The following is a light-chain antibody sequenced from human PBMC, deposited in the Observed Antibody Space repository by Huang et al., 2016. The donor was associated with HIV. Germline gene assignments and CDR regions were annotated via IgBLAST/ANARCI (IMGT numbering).Light chain of an antibody. Sequence: EVVMTQSPATLSVSPGERATLSCRASQSVRSDLAWYQQKPGQAPRLLISDASTRATGSPARFSGTGSGTEFTLTISSLQSEDFAVYYCQQYHNWPPRYTFCRGTKLEIK. CDR2: DAS. CDR1: QSVRSD. J-gene: IGKJ2*01. V-gene: IGKV3-15*01. CDR3: QQYHNWPPRYT.